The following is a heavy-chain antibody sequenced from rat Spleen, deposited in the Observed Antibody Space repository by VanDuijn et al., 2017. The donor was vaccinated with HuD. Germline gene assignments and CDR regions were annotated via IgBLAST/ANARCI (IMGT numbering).Heavy chain of an antibody. D-gene: IGHD1-12*01. Sequence: VQLKESGPGLVQPSQTLSLTCTVSGFSLTDYSVHWVRQPPGKGLEWIAAISSGGRTYYNSALKSRLSISRDTSKSQVFLKVNSLQTEDTATYYCVRANRESYAHFDYWGQGVMVTVSS. J-gene: IGHJ2*01. V-gene: IGHV2S63*01. CDR1: GFSLTDYS. CDR3: VRANRESYAHFDY. CDR2: ISSGGRT.